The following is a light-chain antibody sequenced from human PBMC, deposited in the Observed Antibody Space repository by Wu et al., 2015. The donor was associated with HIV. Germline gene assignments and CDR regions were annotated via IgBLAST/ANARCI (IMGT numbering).Light chain of an antibody. CDR3: QHYNSYLYS. V-gene: IGKV1-5*03. CDR2: KAS. J-gene: IGKJ2*03. Sequence: DIQMTQSPSTLSASVGVRVTITCRASQSISSWLAWYQQKPGKAPKLLIYKASSLESGVPSRFSGSGSGTEFTLTISSLQPDDFATYYCQHYNSYLYSFGQGTKLEIK. CDR1: QSISSW.